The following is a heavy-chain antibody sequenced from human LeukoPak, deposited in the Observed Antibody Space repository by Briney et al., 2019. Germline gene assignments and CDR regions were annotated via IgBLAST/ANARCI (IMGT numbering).Heavy chain of an antibody. V-gene: IGHV1-24*01. J-gene: IGHJ1*01. D-gene: IGHD6-19*01. CDR3: ATGVLLYSSGWYAEYFQH. CDR2: FDPEDGET. Sequence: GESLKISCKGSGYSFTSYWIGWVRQMPGKGLEWMGGFDPEDGETIYAQKFQGRVTMTEDTSTDTAYMELSSLRSEDTAVYYCATGVLLYSSGWYAEYFQHWGQGTLVTVSS. CDR1: GYSFTSYW.